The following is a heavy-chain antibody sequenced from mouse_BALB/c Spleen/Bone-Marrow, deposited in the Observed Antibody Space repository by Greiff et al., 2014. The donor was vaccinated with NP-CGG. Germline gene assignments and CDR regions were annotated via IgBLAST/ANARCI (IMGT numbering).Heavy chain of an antibody. CDR2: IFPGIGTT. V-gene: IGHV1S132*01. CDR3: ARGGNYGY. D-gene: IGHD2-1*01. CDR1: GYTFTNYW. Sequence: QVQLQQSGAELVKPGASVKLSCKTSGYTFTNYWIQWVKQRPGQGLGWIGEIFPGIGTTYYNEKFKGKATLTIVTSSSTAYMQLSSLTSEDSAVYFCARGGNYGYWGQGTTLTVSS. J-gene: IGHJ2*01.